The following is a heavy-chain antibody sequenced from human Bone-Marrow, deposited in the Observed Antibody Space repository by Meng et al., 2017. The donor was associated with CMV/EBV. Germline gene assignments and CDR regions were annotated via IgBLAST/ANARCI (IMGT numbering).Heavy chain of an antibody. V-gene: IGHV1-2*02. CDR2: INPNSGGT. Sequence: ASVKVSCKASGYTFTGYYMHWVRQAPGQGLEWMGWINPNSGGTNYAQKFQGRVTMTRDTSIRTAYMVLSRLRSDDTAVYYCARAPRGSYYSTTKLSNWFDSWGQGTLVTGSS. CDR3: ARAPRGSYYSTTKLSNWFDS. D-gene: IGHD1-26*01. CDR1: GYTFTGYY. J-gene: IGHJ5*01.